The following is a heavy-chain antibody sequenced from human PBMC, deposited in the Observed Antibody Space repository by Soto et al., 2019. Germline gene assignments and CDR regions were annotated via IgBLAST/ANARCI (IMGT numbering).Heavy chain of an antibody. V-gene: IGHV4-30-4*08. D-gene: IGHD3-10*02. CDR1: GASIRSGEYY. CDR2: IFHSGET. CDR3: ARSHYVLGAFAV. J-gene: IGHJ3*01. Sequence: QVQLQESGPGLVKPSETLSLTCTVSGASIRSGEYYWSWILHSPGEDLQWNGYIFHSGETSYTPYLDSRLSISIDASKYQFSLSLNTVTAADTAVYFCARSHYVLGAFAVWGPGTVVTVSS.